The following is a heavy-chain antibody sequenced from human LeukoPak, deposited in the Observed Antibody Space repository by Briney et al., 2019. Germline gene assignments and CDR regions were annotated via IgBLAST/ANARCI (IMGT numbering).Heavy chain of an antibody. CDR3: ARDGRYFDWLLPFDY. J-gene: IGHJ4*02. D-gene: IGHD3-9*01. CDR2: ISAYNGNT. Sequence: GASVKVSCKASGYTFTSYGISWVRQAPGQGLEWMGWISAYNGNTNYAQKLQGRVTMTTDTSTSTAYMELRSLRSDDTDVYYCARDGRYFDWLLPFDYWGQGTLVTVSS. CDR1: GYTFTSYG. V-gene: IGHV1-18*04.